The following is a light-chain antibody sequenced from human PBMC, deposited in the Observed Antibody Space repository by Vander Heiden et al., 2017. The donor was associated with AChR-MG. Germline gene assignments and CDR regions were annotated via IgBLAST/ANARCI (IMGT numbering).Light chain of an antibody. Sequence: EIVLIQSPATLSLSPGERATLSCRASQSVSRYLTWYQQKPGQAPRLLIYDTSNRATGIPARFSGSGSGTDFTLTISSLEPEDFAVYYCQQCSKWPLTFGGGTKVEIK. CDR1: QSVSRY. J-gene: IGKJ4*01. CDR2: DTS. CDR3: QQCSKWPLT. V-gene: IGKV3-11*01.